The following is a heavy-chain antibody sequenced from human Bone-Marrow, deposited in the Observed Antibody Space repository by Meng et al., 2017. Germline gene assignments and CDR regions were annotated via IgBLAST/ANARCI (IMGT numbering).Heavy chain of an antibody. CDR1: GFTIGSNY. D-gene: IGHD3-9*01. Sequence: GGSLRPSCSTSGFTIGSNYMSWVRQAPGKGLEWVSVIYSGDNTYYADSVKGRFTISRDNSQNTLFLQMNSLRAEDTAVYYCTVKVRYFDWDYWGQGTLVTVSS. CDR2: IYSGDNT. V-gene: IGHV3-66*02. J-gene: IGHJ4*02. CDR3: TVKVRYFDWDY.